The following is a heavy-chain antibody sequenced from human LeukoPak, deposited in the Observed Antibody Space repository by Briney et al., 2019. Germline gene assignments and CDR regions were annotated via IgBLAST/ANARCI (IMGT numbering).Heavy chain of an antibody. V-gene: IGHV4-34*01. J-gene: IGHJ4*02. CDR3: AREEGGKGFDY. Sequence: SETLSLTCAVYGGSFSGYYWSWIRQPPGKGLEWIGEINHSGSTNYNPSLKSRVTISVDTSKNQFSLKLSSVTAADTAVYYCAREEGGKGFDYWGQGTLVTVSS. D-gene: IGHD4-23*01. CDR1: GGSFSGYY. CDR2: INHSGST.